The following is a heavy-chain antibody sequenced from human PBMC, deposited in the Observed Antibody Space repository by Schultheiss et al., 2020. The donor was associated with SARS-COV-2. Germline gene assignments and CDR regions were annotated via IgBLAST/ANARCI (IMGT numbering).Heavy chain of an antibody. V-gene: IGHV3-30*07. D-gene: IGHD1-26*01. CDR2: ISYDGSNK. Sequence: GGSLRLSCAASGFTFSSYAMHWVRQAPGKGLEWVAVISYDGSNKYYADSVKGRFTISRDNSKNSLSLQMNSLRAEDTAVYYCARASGSFNYYYMDVWGKGTTVTVSS. CDR3: ARASGSFNYYYMDV. CDR1: GFTFSSYA. J-gene: IGHJ6*03.